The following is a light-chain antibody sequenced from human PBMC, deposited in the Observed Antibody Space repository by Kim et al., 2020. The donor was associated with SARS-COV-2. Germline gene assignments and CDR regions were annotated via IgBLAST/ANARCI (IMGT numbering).Light chain of an antibody. Sequence: VSPGERATPSCRASQSVVTNLAWYQQKVGQPPRLLIYETSTRAAGSPARFSGSGSGTEFTLTISSLQSEDFAIYYCHQYNDWPRTFGQGTKVDIK. CDR1: QSVVTN. CDR2: ETS. CDR3: HQYNDWPRT. J-gene: IGKJ1*01. V-gene: IGKV3-15*01.